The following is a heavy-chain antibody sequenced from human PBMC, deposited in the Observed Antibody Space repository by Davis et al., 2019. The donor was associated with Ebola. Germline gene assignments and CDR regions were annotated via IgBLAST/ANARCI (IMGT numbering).Heavy chain of an antibody. CDR1: GGTFSSYA. V-gene: IGHV1-69*13. J-gene: IGHJ6*02. CDR3: AGGSSRVSYYYYGMDV. Sequence: AASVKVSCKASGGTFSSYAISWVRQAPGQGLEWMGGIIPIFGTANYAQKFQGRVTITADESTNTAYMELSSLRSEDTAVYYCAGGSSRVSYYYYGMDVWGQGTTVTVSS. CDR2: IIPIFGTA. D-gene: IGHD6-13*01.